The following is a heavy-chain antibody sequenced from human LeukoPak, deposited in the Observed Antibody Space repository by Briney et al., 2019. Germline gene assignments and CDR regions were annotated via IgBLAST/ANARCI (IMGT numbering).Heavy chain of an antibody. CDR3: ARVPGYSYDPPFDY. D-gene: IGHD5-18*01. CDR2: IIPIFGTA. J-gene: IGHJ4*02. CDR1: GGTFSSYA. V-gene: IGHV1-69*13. Sequence: ASVKVSCKASGGTFSSYAISWVRQAPGQGLEWMGVIIPIFGTANYAQKFQGRVTITADESTSTAYMELSSLRSEDTAVYYCARVPGYSYDPPFDYWGQGTLVTVSS.